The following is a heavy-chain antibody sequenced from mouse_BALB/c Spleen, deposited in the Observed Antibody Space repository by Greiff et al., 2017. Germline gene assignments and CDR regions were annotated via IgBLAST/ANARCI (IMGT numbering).Heavy chain of an antibody. J-gene: IGHJ4*01. CDR3: ARMRGNPYAMDY. D-gene: IGHD2-1*01. V-gene: IGHV2-2*02. CDR2: IWSGGST. CDR1: GFSLTSYG. Sequence: QVQLQQSGPGLVQPSQSLSITCTVSGFSLTSYGVHWVRQSPGKGLEWLGVIWSGGSTDYNAAFISRLSISKDNSKSQVFFKMNSLQANDTAIYYCARMRGNPYAMDYWGQGTSVTVSS.